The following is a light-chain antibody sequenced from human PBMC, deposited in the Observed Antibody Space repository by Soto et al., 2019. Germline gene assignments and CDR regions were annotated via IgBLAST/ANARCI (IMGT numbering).Light chain of an antibody. Sequence: DIQITQSPSTLSATVGDRVTITCRASQSISNWLAWYQQKPGKAPKLLIYKASTLESGVPSRFSGSGSGTEFTLTISSLQPDAFATYYCQQYNSYSWTFGPGTKVDIK. J-gene: IGKJ1*01. CDR1: QSISNW. V-gene: IGKV1-5*03. CDR3: QQYNSYSWT. CDR2: KAS.